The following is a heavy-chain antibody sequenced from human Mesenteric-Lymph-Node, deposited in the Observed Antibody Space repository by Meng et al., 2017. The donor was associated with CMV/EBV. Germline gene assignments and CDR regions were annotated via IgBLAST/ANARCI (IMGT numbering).Heavy chain of an antibody. D-gene: IGHD1-26*01. Sequence: SGYTFTSHYIHWVRQAPGQGLEWMGIINPGGGSTNYAQKFQGRVTMTRDTSTSTVYMALSSLRSEDTAIYYCARDKDVGAADGNFDYWGQGTLVTVSS. CDR2: INPGGGST. CDR3: ARDKDVGAADGNFDY. V-gene: IGHV1-46*01. J-gene: IGHJ4*02. CDR1: GYTFTSHY.